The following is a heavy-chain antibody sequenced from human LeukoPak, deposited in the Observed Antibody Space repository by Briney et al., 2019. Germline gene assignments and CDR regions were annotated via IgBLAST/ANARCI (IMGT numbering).Heavy chain of an antibody. V-gene: IGHV1-69*05. CDR3: ARVVDTAMKNYYYYYMDV. D-gene: IGHD5-18*01. J-gene: IGHJ6*03. CDR1: GGTFSSYA. CDR2: IIPIFGTA. Sequence: SVKVSCKASGGTFSSYAISWVRQAPGQGLEWRGGIIPIFGTANYAQKFQGRVTITTDESTSTAYMELSSLRSEDTGVYYCARVVDTAMKNYYYYYMDVWGKGTTVTVSS.